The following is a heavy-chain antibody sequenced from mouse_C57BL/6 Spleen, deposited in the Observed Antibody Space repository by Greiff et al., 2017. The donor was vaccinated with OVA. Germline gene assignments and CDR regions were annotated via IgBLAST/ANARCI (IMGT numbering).Heavy chain of an antibody. V-gene: IGHV1-18*01. CDR1: GYTFTDYN. CDR2: INPNNGGT. Sequence: EVQLVESGPELVKPGASVKIPCKASGYTFTDYNMDWVKQSHGKSLEWIGDINPNNGGTIYNQKFKGKATLTVDKSSSTAYMELRSLTSEDTAVYYCARGGYYGSSYEDWYFDVWGTGTTVTVSS. CDR3: ARGGYYGSSYEDWYFDV. D-gene: IGHD1-1*01. J-gene: IGHJ1*03.